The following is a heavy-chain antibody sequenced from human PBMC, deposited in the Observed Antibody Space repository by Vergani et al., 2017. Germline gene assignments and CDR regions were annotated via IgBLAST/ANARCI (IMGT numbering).Heavy chain of an antibody. CDR1: ADSISSGSYY. D-gene: IGHD6-19*01. J-gene: IGHJ4*02. CDR2: IYYSGLT. Sequence: QLQLQQSGPGLVKPSETLFLTCTVSADSISSGSYYWGWIRQPPGKSLEWIGSIYYSGLTYYNPSLNSPVAISVDTSKNQFSLKLSYVTAADPAIYLCTRVRPGSGWSPGDFDYWGQGILVTVS. CDR3: TRVRPGSGWSPGDFDY. V-gene: IGHV4-39*01.